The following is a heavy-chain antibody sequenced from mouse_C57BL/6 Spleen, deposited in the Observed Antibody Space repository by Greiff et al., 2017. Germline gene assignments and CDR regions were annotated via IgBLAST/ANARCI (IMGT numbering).Heavy chain of an antibody. D-gene: IGHD1-1*01. CDR2: ISSGSSTI. V-gene: IGHV5-17*01. Sequence: EVQLVESGGGLVKPGGSLKLSCAASGFTFSDYGMHWVRQAPEKGLEWVAYISSGSSTIYYADTVKGRFTISRDNAKNTLFLQMTSLRSEDTAMYYCARGVTVVAHFDYWGQGTTLTVSS. CDR3: ARGVTVVAHFDY. J-gene: IGHJ2*01. CDR1: GFTFSDYG.